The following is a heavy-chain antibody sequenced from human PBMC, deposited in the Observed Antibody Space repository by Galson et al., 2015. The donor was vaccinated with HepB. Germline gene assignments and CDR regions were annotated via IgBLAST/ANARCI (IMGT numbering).Heavy chain of an antibody. D-gene: IGHD3-10*01. V-gene: IGHV3-23*01. CDR1: GFTFSSYA. Sequence: SLRLSCAASGFTFSSYAMSWVRQAPGKGLEWVSAISGSGGSTYYADSVKGRFTISRDNSKNTLYLQMNSLRAEDTAVYYCAKQRRITMVRGALGAFDIWGQGTMVTVSS. CDR3: AKQRRITMVRGALGAFDI. J-gene: IGHJ3*02. CDR2: ISGSGGST.